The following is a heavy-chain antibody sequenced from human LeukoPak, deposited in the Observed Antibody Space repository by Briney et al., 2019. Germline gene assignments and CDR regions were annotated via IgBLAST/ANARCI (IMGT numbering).Heavy chain of an antibody. CDR2: INHSGRT. CDR1: GGSFSGYY. J-gene: IGHJ5*02. V-gene: IGHV4-34*01. D-gene: IGHD4-17*01. CDR3: AGERGTDDYGFNWFDP. Sequence: PSETLSLTCAVYGGSFSGYYWSWIRHPPGKGLEWIGEINHSGRTNYNPSLKSRVTISVDTSKNQFSLKLSSVTAADTAVYYCAGERGTDDYGFNWFDPWGQGTLVTVSS.